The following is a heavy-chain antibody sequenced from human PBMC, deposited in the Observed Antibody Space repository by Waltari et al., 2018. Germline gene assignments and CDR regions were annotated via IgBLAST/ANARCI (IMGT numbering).Heavy chain of an antibody. D-gene: IGHD3-22*01. CDR2: VDPEDGET. V-gene: IGHV1-69-2*01. Sequence: VQLVQSGAEVKKPGSSVKVSCKASGSTFTDYYMHCVQPAPGKGLEWMGRVDPEDGETIYAEKFQGRVTITADTSTDTAYMELSSLRSEDTAVYYCATGHYYDSSGPFDYWGQGTLVTVSS. J-gene: IGHJ4*02. CDR3: ATGHYYDSSGPFDY. CDR1: GSTFTDYY.